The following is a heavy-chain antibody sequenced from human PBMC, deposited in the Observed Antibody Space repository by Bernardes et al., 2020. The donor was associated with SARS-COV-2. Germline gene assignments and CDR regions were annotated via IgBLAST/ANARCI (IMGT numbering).Heavy chain of an antibody. CDR2: ISHDGSNK. CDR3: ASARGYSSSWLGVLDY. CDR1: GFTFSSYG. Sequence: GGSLRLSCAASGFTFSSYGMHWVRKAPGKGLEWVAVISHDGSNKDYADSVKGRFTISRDNSKNTLDLQMNSLRAEDTAVFYCASARGYSSSWLGVLDYWGQGTLVIVSS. D-gene: IGHD6-13*01. J-gene: IGHJ4*02. V-gene: IGHV3-30*03.